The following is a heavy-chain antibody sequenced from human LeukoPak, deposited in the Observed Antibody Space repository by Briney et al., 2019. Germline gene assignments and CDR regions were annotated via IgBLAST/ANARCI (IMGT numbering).Heavy chain of an antibody. D-gene: IGHD6-13*01. Sequence: KTSETLSLTCAVYGGSFSGYYWSWIRQPPGKGLEWIGEINHSGSTNYNPSLKSRVTISVDTSKNQFSLKLSSVTAADTAVYYCARERSSSWYYYYYMDVWGKGTTVTVSS. CDR2: INHSGST. J-gene: IGHJ6*03. V-gene: IGHV4-34*01. CDR3: ARERSSSWYYYYYMDV. CDR1: GGSFSGYY.